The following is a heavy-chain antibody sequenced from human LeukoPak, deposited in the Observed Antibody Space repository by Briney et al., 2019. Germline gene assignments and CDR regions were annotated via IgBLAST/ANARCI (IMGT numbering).Heavy chain of an antibody. J-gene: IGHJ4*02. CDR2: LNPRTGAT. Sequence: ASVKVSCKASGYTFVDYYVHWIRQAPGQGLEWMGWLNPRTGATKYAQKFQARVTMTRDTSKQTAYMELTSLRSDDTALYFCARDHRLGRTGYDMPADWGQGTLVTVSS. CDR1: GYTFVDYY. D-gene: IGHD7-27*01. CDR3: ARDHRLGRTGYDMPAD. V-gene: IGHV1-2*02.